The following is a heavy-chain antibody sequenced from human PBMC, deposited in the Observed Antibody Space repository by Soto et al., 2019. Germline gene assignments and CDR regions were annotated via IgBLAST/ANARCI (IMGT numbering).Heavy chain of an antibody. D-gene: IGHD6-19*01. CDR1: GGSISSSNW. V-gene: IGHV4-4*02. Sequence: PSETLSLTCAVSGGSISSSNWWSWVRQPPGKGLEWIGEIYHSGSTNYNPSLKSRVTISVDKSKNQFSLKLSSVTAADTAVYYCARAGGRIAVAGLSYFDYCGQGTLVTVSS. J-gene: IGHJ4*02. CDR2: IYHSGST. CDR3: ARAGGRIAVAGLSYFDY.